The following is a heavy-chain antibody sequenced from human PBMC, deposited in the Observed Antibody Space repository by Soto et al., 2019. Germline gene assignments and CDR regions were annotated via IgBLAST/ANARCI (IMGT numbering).Heavy chain of an antibody. J-gene: IGHJ4*02. D-gene: IGHD3-16*02. Sequence: GGSLRLSCAASGFTFSNYAMSWVRQAPGKGLEWVSYISNTGGRTNYADSVKGRFTISRDNAKNSLYLQMNSLRAEDTAVYYCASLSATAVYDYVWGSYRQHDYWGQGTLVTVSS. CDR2: ISNTGGRT. CDR1: GFTFSNYA. CDR3: ASLSATAVYDYVWGSYRQHDY. V-gene: IGHV3-23*01.